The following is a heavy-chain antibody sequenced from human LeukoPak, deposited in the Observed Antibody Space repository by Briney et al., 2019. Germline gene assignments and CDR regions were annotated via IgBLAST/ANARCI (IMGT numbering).Heavy chain of an antibody. D-gene: IGHD3-22*01. CDR3: ARESPYYYDSSDAFDI. V-gene: IGHV3-7*03. Sequence: GGSLRLSCAASGFTFSSYAMHWVRQAPGKGLEWVASIKHDGSEKYYVDSVKGRFTISRDNAKNSLYLQMNSLRAEDTAVYYCARESPYYYDSSDAFDIWGQGTIVTVSS. CDR1: GFTFSSYA. J-gene: IGHJ3*02. CDR2: IKHDGSEK.